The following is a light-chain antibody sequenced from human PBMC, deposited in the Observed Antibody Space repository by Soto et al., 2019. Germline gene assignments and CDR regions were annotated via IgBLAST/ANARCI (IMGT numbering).Light chain of an antibody. J-gene: IGKJ1*01. CDR2: RTS. Sequence: EGVTTQSPATLSVSPGERATLSCRASQNVDGDLAWYQQKPGQAPRLLIYRTSTRADGTPVRCSSSWSGTEFTLTISSLQSEDFAVYYCQEYNGRSSFGQGTKVEIK. CDR1: QNVDGD. CDR3: QEYNGRSS. V-gene: IGKV3D-15*01.